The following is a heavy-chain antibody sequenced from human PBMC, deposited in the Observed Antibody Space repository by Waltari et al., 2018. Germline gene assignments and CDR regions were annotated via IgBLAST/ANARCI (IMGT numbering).Heavy chain of an antibody. J-gene: IGHJ4*02. CDR2: IYYSGST. D-gene: IGHD2-15*01. CDR1: GGSITSGGYS. Sequence: QVQLQESGPGLVKPSQTLSLPCPVSGGSITSGGYSWSWIRQHPGTGLGWIGYIYYSGSTYYNPSLKSRVTISVDTSKNQFSLKLSSVTAADTAVYYCARDDCSGGSCYSGDSSAPFGYWGQGTLVTVSS. V-gene: IGHV4-31*03. CDR3: ARDDCSGGSCYSGDSSAPFGY.